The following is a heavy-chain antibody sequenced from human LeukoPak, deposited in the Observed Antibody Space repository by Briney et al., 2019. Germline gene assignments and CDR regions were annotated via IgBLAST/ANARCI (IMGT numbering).Heavy chain of an antibody. D-gene: IGHD5-18*01. J-gene: IGHJ3*02. Sequence: GGSLRLSCAASGFTFSNYWMSWVRQAPGKGLEWVANIKQDRSEKYYVDSVKGRFTISRDNAKNSLYLQMNSLRAEDTAVYYCAREASGYSYGLDAFDIWGQGTMVTVSS. CDR2: IKQDRSEK. CDR3: AREASGYSYGLDAFDI. CDR1: GFTFSNYW. V-gene: IGHV3-7*01.